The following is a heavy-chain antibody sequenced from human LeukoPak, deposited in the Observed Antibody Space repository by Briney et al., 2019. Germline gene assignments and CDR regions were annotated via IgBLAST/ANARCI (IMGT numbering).Heavy chain of an antibody. CDR2: ISSDSNSI. D-gene: IGHD3-10*01. CDR1: GFTFSSYW. CDR3: ARMEKFYYGSGGFSPPLMDV. Sequence: GGSLRLSCAVSGFTFSSYWMHWVRQAPGKGLEWVSSISSDSNSIYHADSVKGRFTISRDNAKNSLYLQMNSLRAEDTAVYYCARMEKFYYGSGGFSPPLMDVWGQGTTVIVSS. J-gene: IGHJ6*02. V-gene: IGHV3-21*01.